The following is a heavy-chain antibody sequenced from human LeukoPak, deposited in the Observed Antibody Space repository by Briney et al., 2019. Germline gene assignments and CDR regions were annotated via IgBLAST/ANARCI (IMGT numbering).Heavy chain of an antibody. V-gene: IGHV3-7*03. CDR1: GFSFSHYW. CDR3: AKSYSYYHMDD. Sequence: GGSLRLSCAGSGFSFSHYWMTWVRQAPGKGLEWVANIKQDGSEKYYVDSVKGRFTISRDNTKNTLYLQMNSLRGDDTAVYYCAKSYSYYHMDDWGKGTSVTVSS. J-gene: IGHJ6*03. CDR2: IKQDGSEK.